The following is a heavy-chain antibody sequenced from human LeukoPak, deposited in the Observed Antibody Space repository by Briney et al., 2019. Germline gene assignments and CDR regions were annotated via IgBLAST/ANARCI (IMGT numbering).Heavy chain of an antibody. CDR1: GGSISSYY. Sequence: KPSETLSLTCTVSGGSISSYYWGWIRQPPGKGLEWIGSIYYSGNTYYNASLKSQVSISIDTSKNRFSLKLTSVTAADTAVYYCARQTGSGLFILPGGQGTLVTVSS. CDR2: IYYSGNT. V-gene: IGHV4-39*01. D-gene: IGHD3/OR15-3a*01. J-gene: IGHJ4*02. CDR3: ARQTGSGLFILP.